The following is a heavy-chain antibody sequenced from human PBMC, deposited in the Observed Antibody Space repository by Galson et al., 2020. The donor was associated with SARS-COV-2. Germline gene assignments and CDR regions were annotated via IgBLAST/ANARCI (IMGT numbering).Heavy chain of an antibody. D-gene: IGHD3-22*01. CDR1: TFTFEHYA. V-gene: IGHV3-9*01. CDR2: INWNSGSL. CDR3: VKDIGDYYDTSGYYGAFDL. J-gene: IGHJ3*01. Sequence: GGSLRLSCAASTFTFEHYAMHWVRQAPGKGLEWVSGINWNSGSLGYADSVKGRFTISRDNANNSLYLQMNSLRAEDTALYYCVKDIGDYYDTSGYYGAFDLWGQGTLVTVS.